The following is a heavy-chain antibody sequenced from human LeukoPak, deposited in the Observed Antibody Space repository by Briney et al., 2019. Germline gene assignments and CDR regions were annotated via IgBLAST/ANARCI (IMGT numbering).Heavy chain of an antibody. Sequence: SVKVSCKASGYTFTSYDINWVRQATGQGLEWMGGIIPIFGTANYAQKFQGRVTITADESTSTAYMELSSLRSEDTAVYYCASEGGGDCSSTSCYGNWFDPWGQGTLVTVSS. D-gene: IGHD2-2*01. V-gene: IGHV1-69*13. CDR2: IIPIFGTA. CDR3: ASEGGGDCSSTSCYGNWFDP. J-gene: IGHJ5*02. CDR1: GYTFTSYD.